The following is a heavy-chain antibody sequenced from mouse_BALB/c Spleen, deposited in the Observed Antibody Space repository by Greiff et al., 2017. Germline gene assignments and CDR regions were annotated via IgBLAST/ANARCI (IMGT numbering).Heavy chain of an antibody. J-gene: IGHJ3*01. CDR3: HAYGSYGFAD. Sequence: EVQLQQSGVELVRSGASVKLSCTASGFNFKDFYMHWVKQRPEQGLEWIGWIDPENGDTEYAPKFQGKATRNADTYSNTAYLQLSSLTSEDTADYYCHAYGSYGFADWGQGTLVTVSA. CDR1: GFNFKDFY. V-gene: IGHV14-4*02. D-gene: IGHD2-1*01. CDR2: IDPENGDT.